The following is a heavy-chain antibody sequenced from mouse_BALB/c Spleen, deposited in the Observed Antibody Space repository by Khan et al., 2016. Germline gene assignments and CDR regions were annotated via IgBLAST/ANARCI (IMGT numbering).Heavy chain of an antibody. CDR1: GYTFTDYE. Sequence: QVQLQQSGAELVRPGASVTLSCKASGYTFTDYEMHWVKQTPVHGLEWIGAIDPETGGTAYNQKFKGKATLTADKSSSTAYMELRSLPSEASAVYDCTTTADEWGQGTALTVAS. V-gene: IGHV1-15*01. J-gene: IGHJ2*01. D-gene: IGHD1-2*01. CDR2: IDPETGGT. CDR3: TTTADE.